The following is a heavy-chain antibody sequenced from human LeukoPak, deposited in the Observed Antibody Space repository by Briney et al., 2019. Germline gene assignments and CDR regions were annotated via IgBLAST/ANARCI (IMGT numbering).Heavy chain of an antibody. Sequence: ASVKVSCKASGYTFTSYYMHWVRQAPGQGLEWMGIINPSGGSTSYAQKFQGRLTMTRDTSTSTVYMELSSLRSEDTAVYYCVSSGSTYHTPSFDYWGQGTLVTVSS. V-gene: IGHV1-46*01. CDR3: VSSGSTYHTPSFDY. D-gene: IGHD1-26*01. J-gene: IGHJ4*02. CDR2: INPSGGST. CDR1: GYTFTSYY.